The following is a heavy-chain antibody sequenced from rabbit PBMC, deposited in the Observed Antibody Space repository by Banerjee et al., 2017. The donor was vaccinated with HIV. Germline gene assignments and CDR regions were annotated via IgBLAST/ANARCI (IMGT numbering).Heavy chain of an antibody. CDR3: ARNLAGVIGWNFGL. CDR1: GFDISSSYH. V-gene: IGHV1S45*01. Sequence: QAQLKETGGGLVQPGGSLTLSCKASGFDISSSYHMCWVRQAPGKGLEWIACIYSGSSGSTYYASWAKGRFTISKTSSTTVTLRMTSLTAADTATYFCARNLAGVIGWNFGLWGQGTLVTVS. J-gene: IGHJ4*01. CDR2: IYSGSSGST. D-gene: IGHD4-1*01.